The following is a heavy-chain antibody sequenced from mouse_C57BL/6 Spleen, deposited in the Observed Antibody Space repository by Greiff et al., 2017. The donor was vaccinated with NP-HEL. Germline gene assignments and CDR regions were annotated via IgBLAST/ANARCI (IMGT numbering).Heavy chain of an antibody. CDR2: ISSGSSTI. CDR3: SRDDYYGGSPGAY. Sequence: EVQGVESGGGLVKPGGSLKLSCAASGFTFSDYGMHWVRPAPEKGLEWVAYISSGSSTIYYADTVKGRFTISRDNAKNPLFLQMTSLRAEDTAMYYMSRDDYYGGSPGAYWGQGTLVTVSA. J-gene: IGHJ3*01. D-gene: IGHD1-1*01. V-gene: IGHV5-17*01. CDR1: GFTFSDYG.